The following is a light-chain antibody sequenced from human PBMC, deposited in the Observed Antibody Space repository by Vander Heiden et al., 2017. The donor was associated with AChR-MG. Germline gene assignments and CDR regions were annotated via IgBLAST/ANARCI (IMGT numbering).Light chain of an antibody. V-gene: IGKV3-11*01. CDR1: QSVSSS. CDR2: DAS. CDR3: QQRSNWPPRFT. J-gene: IGKJ3*01. Sequence: EIVLTQSPATLSLSPGERATLSCRASQSVSSSLAWYQQMPGQAPRLLIYDASNRATGIPARFSGSGSGTDFTLTISSLEPEDFAVYYCQQRSNWPPRFTFGPGTKVEIK.